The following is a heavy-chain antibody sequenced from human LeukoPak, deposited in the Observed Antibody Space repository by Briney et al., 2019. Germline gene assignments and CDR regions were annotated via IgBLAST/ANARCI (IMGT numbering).Heavy chain of an antibody. CDR3: ARPRGCGSSRCNNFDY. J-gene: IGHJ4*02. Sequence: GGSLRLSCAASGFSFGGFSMSWVRQTPGKGPEWVTYMHEHGREIFYVDSVKGRFTISRDNAKNSLYLQMNSLRAEDTGVYYCARPRGCGSSRCNNFDYWGQGTLVTVSS. D-gene: IGHD2-21*01. CDR2: MHEHGREI. CDR1: GFSFGGFS. V-gene: IGHV3-7*01.